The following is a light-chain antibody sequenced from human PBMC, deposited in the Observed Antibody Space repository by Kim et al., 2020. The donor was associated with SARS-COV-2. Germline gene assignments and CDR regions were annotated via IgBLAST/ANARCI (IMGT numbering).Light chain of an antibody. CDR1: QSVSSY. Sequence: EIVLTQSPATLSLSPGETATLSCRASQSVSSYLSWYQQKPGQPPRLLIYDASKRATGIPARFGGSGSGTGFALTISSLEPEDFAVYYCQHRSNWPLTFGGGTKVDIK. CDR2: DAS. J-gene: IGKJ4*01. V-gene: IGKV3-11*01. CDR3: QHRSNWPLT.